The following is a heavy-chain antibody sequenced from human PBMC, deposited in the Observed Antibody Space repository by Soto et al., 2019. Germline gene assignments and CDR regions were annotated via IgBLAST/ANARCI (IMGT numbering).Heavy chain of an antibody. CDR2: INAGNGNT. CDR1: GYTFTGYA. J-gene: IGHJ4*02. D-gene: IGHD5-12*01. CDR3: GREKYSGYVIFDY. V-gene: IGHV1-3*01. Sequence: ASVKVSCKASGYTFTGYAMHWVRQAPGQRLEWMGWINAGNGNTKYPQKFQGRVTITRDTSASTAYMELSSLRSEDTAVYYCGREKYSGYVIFDYWGQGTLVTVPQ.